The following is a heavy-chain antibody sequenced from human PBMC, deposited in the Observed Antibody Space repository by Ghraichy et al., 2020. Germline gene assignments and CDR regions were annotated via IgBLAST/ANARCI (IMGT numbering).Heavy chain of an antibody. D-gene: IGHD2-21*02. V-gene: IGHV1-3*01. CDR2: INAGNGNT. CDR3: ARDLRHVVVTAILGY. Sequence: ASVKVSCKASGYTFTSYAMHWVRQAPGQRLEWMGWINAGNGNTKYSQKFQGRVTITRDTSARTAYMELSSLRSEDTAVYYCARDLRHVVVTAILGYWGQGTLVTVSS. J-gene: IGHJ4*02. CDR1: GYTFTSYA.